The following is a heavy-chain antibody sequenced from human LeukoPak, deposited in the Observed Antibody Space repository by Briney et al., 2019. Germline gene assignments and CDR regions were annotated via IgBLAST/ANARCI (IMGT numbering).Heavy chain of an antibody. Sequence: ASVKLSCKTSGYTFTNYYMHWVRQAPGQGPEWMGITRPSSGRTSYPQKFQGRVTMTWDMSTSTFYMELSSLTSDDTAVYYCAREGPETYNFDFWGQGTLATVSS. V-gene: IGHV1-46*01. CDR2: TRPSSGRT. CDR1: GYTFTNYY. CDR3: AREGPETYNFDF. J-gene: IGHJ4*02. D-gene: IGHD1-14*01.